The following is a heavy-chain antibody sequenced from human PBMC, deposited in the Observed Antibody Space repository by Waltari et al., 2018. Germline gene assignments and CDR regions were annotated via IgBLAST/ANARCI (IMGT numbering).Heavy chain of an antibody. J-gene: IGHJ5*02. Sequence: QVQLQESGPGLARPSETLSLTCDVSSYSIRSGYFWGWVRPPPGKGLQWIGSISHSATPYYNPPLKSRVTMSVDTSKNQFALKVTSVTAADTAIYYCVRDLGGSGNSWFDAWGQGTLVIVSS. V-gene: IGHV4-38-2*02. CDR2: ISHSATP. CDR3: VRDLGGSGNSWFDA. D-gene: IGHD3-10*01. CDR1: SYSIRSGYF.